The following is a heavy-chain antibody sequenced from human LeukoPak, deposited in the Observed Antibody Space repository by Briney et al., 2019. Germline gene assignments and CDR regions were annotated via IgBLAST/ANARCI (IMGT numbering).Heavy chain of an antibody. J-gene: IGHJ4*02. CDR1: GFTFGDYA. V-gene: IGHV3-49*04. CDR3: ARDDLYGGNSLDY. CDR2: IRSKVYGATT. Sequence: GGSLRLSCTTSGFTFGDYAMSWVRQAPGKGLEWVGFIRSKVYGATTEYAASVRGRFTISRDDSKSIAYLQLDSLKTEDTAVYYCARDDLYGGNSLDYWGQGTLVTVSS. D-gene: IGHD4-23*01.